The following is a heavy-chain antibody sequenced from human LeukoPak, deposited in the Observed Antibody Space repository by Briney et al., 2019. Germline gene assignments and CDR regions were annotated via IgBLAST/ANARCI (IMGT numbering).Heavy chain of an antibody. Sequence: ASVKVSCKASGGTFSSHAISWVRQAPGQGLEWMGRIIPILGIANYAQKFQGRVTITADKSTSTAYMELSSLRSEDTAVYYCARDLTRYNWNEYVDWFDPWGQGTLVTVSS. CDR3: ARDLTRYNWNEYVDWFDP. J-gene: IGHJ5*02. D-gene: IGHD1-1*01. CDR1: GGTFSSHA. CDR2: IIPILGIA. V-gene: IGHV1-69*04.